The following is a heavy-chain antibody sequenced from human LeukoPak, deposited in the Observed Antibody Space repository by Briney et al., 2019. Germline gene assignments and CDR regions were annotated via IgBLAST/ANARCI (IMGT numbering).Heavy chain of an antibody. J-gene: IGHJ4*02. Sequence: PGGSLSCYCAASGFTFSNYGMHWVRQAPGKGLEWVAVIYDDGSREHFADSVKGRFTISRDNSKNTVVLQMNSLRADDTAVYYCARDLKSGYVDSWGQGTPVTVSS. D-gene: IGHD3-3*01. CDR2: IYDDGSRE. CDR1: GFTFSNYG. V-gene: IGHV3-33*01. CDR3: ARDLKSGYVDS.